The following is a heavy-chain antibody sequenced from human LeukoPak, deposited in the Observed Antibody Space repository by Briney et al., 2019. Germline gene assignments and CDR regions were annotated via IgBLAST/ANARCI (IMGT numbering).Heavy chain of an antibody. J-gene: IGHJ1*01. Sequence: GGSLRLSCAASGFTFSSYSMNWVRQAPGKGLEWASYISSSSSTIYYADSVKGRFTISRDNAKNSLYLQMNSLRAEDTAVYYCARGPINYYDSSGYYPEYFQHWGQGTLVTVSS. CDR1: GFTFSSYS. V-gene: IGHV3-48*04. CDR3: ARGPINYYDSSGYYPEYFQH. CDR2: ISSSSSTI. D-gene: IGHD3-22*01.